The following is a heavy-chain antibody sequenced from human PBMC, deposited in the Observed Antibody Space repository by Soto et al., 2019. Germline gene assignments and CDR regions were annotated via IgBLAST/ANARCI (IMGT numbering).Heavy chain of an antibody. CDR2: IWYDGSNK. J-gene: IGHJ6*02. CDR1: GFTFSSYG. Sequence: PGGSLRLSCAASGFTFSSYGMHWVRQAPGKGLEWVAVIWYDGSNKYYADSVKGRFTISRDNSKNTLYLQMNSLRAEDTAVYYCAREGVVGYCISTSCPNYGMDVWGQGTTVTVSS. D-gene: IGHD2-2*01. CDR3: AREGVVGYCISTSCPNYGMDV. V-gene: IGHV3-33*01.